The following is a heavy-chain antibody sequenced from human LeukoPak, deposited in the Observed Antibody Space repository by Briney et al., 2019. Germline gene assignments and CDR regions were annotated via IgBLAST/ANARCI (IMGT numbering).Heavy chain of an antibody. CDR2: ITWNSRNV. J-gene: IGHJ6*03. CDR1: GFTFGDYD. D-gene: IGHD2/OR15-2a*01. Sequence: GGSLRLSCVASGFTFGDYDMHWVRQAPGKGLEWVSGITWNSRNVGYADSVKGRFTISRDNAKNSLFLQMNSLRAEDTAVYYCAREVSTTYYMDVWGKGTTVTVSS. V-gene: IGHV3-9*01. CDR3: AREVSTTYYMDV.